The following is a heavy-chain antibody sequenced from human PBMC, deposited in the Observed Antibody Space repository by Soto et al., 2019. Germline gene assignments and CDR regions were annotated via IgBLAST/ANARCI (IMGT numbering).Heavy chain of an antibody. J-gene: IGHJ6*02. V-gene: IGHV3-15*01. CDR1: GFTFSNAW. Sequence: PGGSLRLSCAASGFTFSNAWMNWVRQGPGKGLEWLGRIKSKVDGGTADYGAATKGRFSVSRDDLKNMLYLQMNSLKPDDTAVYYCTTLSYLYYDGMDVWGQGTTVTVSS. D-gene: IGHD2-2*01. CDR3: TTLSYLYYDGMDV. CDR2: IKSKVDGGTA.